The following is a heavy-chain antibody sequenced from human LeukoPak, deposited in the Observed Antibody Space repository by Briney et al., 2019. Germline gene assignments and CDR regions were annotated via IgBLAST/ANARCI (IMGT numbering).Heavy chain of an antibody. CDR2: INPNSGGT. CDR3: ARQDGSGSYVVN. D-gene: IGHD3-10*01. Sequence: ASVKVSCKASGYTFTSYGISWVRQAPGQGLEWMGWINPNSGGTNYAQKFQGRVTMTRDTSISTVYMYLSRLRSDDTAVYYCARQDGSGSYVVNWGQGTLVTVSS. J-gene: IGHJ4*02. CDR1: GYTFTSYG. V-gene: IGHV1-2*02.